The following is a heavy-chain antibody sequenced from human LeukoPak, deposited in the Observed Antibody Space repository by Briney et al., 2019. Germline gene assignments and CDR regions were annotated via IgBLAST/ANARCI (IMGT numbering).Heavy chain of an antibody. V-gene: IGHV4-4*07. CDR1: GGSISSYY. D-gene: IGHD3-22*01. J-gene: IGHJ3*02. CDR2: IYTSGST. Sequence: PSETLSLTCTVSGGSISSYYWSWIRQPAGKGLEWIGRIYTSGSTNYNPSLKSRVTMSVDTSKNQFSLKLSSVTAADTAVYYCARDPTYYYDSSGYFTSFDIWGQGTMVTVSS. CDR3: ARDPTYYYDSSGYFTSFDI.